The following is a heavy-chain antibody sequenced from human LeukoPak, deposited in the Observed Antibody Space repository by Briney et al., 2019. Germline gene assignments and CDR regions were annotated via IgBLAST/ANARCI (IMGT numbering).Heavy chain of an antibody. J-gene: IGHJ4*02. CDR1: GFTFSSYS. CDR2: ISSSSSYI. V-gene: IGHV3-21*01. CDR3: ARELDGYGAYPSDY. D-gene: IGHD5-24*01. Sequence: PGGSLRLSCAASGFTFSSYSMNWVRLAPGKGLEWVSSISSSSSYIYYADSVKGRITISRDNAKNSLYLQMNSLRAEDTAVYYCARELDGYGAYPSDYWGQGTLVTVSS.